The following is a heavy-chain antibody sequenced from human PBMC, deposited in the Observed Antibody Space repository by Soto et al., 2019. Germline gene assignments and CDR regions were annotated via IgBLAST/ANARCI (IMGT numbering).Heavy chain of an antibody. J-gene: IGHJ6*02. CDR2: ISSSSSTI. CDR3: AREGGYDAEYYYYGMDV. CDR1: GFTFSSYS. D-gene: IGHD5-12*01. Sequence: GGSLRLSCAASGFTFSSYSMNWVRQAPGKGLEWVSYISSSSSTIYYADSVKGRFTISRDNAKNSLYLQMNSLRDEDTAVYYCAREGGYDAEYYYYGMDVWGQGTTVTVS. V-gene: IGHV3-48*02.